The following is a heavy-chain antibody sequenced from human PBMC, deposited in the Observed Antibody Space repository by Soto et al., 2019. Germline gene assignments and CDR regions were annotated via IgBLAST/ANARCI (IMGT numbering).Heavy chain of an antibody. CDR1: GFTFSSYS. D-gene: IGHD2-8*01. V-gene: IGHV3-48*02. CDR2: ISSSSSTI. Sequence: GGSLRLSCAASGFTFSSYSMNWVRQAPGKGLEWVSYISSSSSTIYYADSVKGRFTISRDNAKNSLYLQMNSLRDEDTAVYYCAREGIVLMVYGATLRGMEVWGQGTTVTVS. CDR3: AREGIVLMVYGATLRGMEV. J-gene: IGHJ6*02.